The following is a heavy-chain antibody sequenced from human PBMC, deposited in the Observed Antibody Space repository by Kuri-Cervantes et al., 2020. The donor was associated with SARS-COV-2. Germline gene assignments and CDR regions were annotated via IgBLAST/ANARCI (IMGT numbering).Heavy chain of an antibody. CDR1: GGSISTTNYY. J-gene: IGHJ1*01. V-gene: IGHV4-39*07. CDR3: ASPSPGPDIVVVPAAPRSEYFQH. CDR2: IYYTGST. Sequence: SETLSLTCAVSGGSISTTNYYWAWIRQPPGKGPEWIASIYYTGSTSYKPSLKTRATISLDTSKNQFSLNLRSVTAADTAVYYCASPSPGPDIVVVPAAPRSEYFQHWGQGTLVTVSS. D-gene: IGHD2-2*01.